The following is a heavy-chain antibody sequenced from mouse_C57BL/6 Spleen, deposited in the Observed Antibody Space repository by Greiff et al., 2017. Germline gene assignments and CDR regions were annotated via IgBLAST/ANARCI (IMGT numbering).Heavy chain of an antibody. J-gene: IGHJ3*01. CDR2: IYPGDGDT. D-gene: IGHD1-1*01. V-gene: IGHV1-82*01. CDR1: GYAFSSSW. CDR3: ARGLENYAWFAY. Sequence: QVQLQQSGPELVKPGASVKISCKASGYAFSSSWMNWVKQRPGKGLEWIGRIYPGDGDTNYNGKVKGKATLTADKSSSTAYMQLSSLTSEDSAVYFCARGLENYAWFAYWGQGTLVTVSA.